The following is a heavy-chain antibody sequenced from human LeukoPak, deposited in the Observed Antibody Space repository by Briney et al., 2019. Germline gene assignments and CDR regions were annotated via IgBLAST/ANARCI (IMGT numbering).Heavy chain of an antibody. CDR3: ARSLSARPNYYYMDV. CDR1: GGSISSYY. CDR2: IYYSGST. J-gene: IGHJ6*03. D-gene: IGHD6-6*01. V-gene: IGHV4-59*01. Sequence: SETLSLTCTVSGGSISSYYWSWIRQPPGKGLEWIGYIYYSGSTNYNPSLKSRFTISVDTSKNQFSLKLSSVTAADTAVYYCARSLSARPNYYYMDVWGKGTTVTVSS.